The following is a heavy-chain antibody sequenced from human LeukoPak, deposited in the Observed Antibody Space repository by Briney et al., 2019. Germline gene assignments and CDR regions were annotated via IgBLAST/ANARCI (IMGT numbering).Heavy chain of an antibody. CDR2: INHSGST. V-gene: IGHV4-34*01. Sequence: SETLSLTCAVYGGSFSGYYWSWIRQPPGKGLEWIGEINHSGSTNYNSSLKSRVTISVDTSKNQFSLKLSSVTAADTAVYYCARENVRGIVVVITFFDYWGQGTLVPVSS. J-gene: IGHJ4*02. D-gene: IGHD3-22*01. CDR1: GGSFSGYY. CDR3: ARENVRGIVVVITFFDY.